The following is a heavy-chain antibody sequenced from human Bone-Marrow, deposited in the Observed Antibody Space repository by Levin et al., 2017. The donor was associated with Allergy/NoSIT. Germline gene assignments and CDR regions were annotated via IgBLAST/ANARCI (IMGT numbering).Heavy chain of an antibody. V-gene: IGHV3-15*01. CDR1: GLGFSDSW. D-gene: IGHD1-26*01. Sequence: GGSLRLSCVGSGLGFSDSWMSWVRQSPGKGLEYLGRIKSKADGGAIDYAAPVRGRFTISRDDSKHTLHLQMDNVKTEDAALYYCTTLRGRYRGLLNDYWGQGTLVTVSS. CDR3: TTLRGRYRGLLNDY. J-gene: IGHJ4*02. CDR2: IKSKADGGAI.